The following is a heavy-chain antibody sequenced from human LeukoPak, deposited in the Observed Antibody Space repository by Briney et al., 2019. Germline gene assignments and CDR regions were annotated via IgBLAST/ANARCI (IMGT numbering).Heavy chain of an antibody. V-gene: IGHV4-59*08. CDR2: IYYSGNT. J-gene: IGHJ4*02. CDR3: ARLVAYCSSTSCSFDY. CDR1: GGSISTYY. Sequence: SETLSLTCTVSGGSISTYYWSWIRQPPGKGLEWIGYIYYSGNTDYNPSLKSRVTISVDTSRNQFSLKLSSVTAADTAVYYCARLVAYCSSTSCSFDYWGQGTLVTVSS. D-gene: IGHD2-2*01.